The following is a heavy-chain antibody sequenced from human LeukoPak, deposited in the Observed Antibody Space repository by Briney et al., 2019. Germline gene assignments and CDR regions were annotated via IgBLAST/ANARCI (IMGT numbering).Heavy chain of an antibody. V-gene: IGHV3-66*01. CDR2: IYSGGST. D-gene: IGHD6-13*01. Sequence: GGSLRLSCAASGFTVSSNYMSWVRQAPGKGLEWVSVIYSGGSTYYADSVKGRFTISRDNSKNTLYLQMNSLRAEDTAVYYCARATAAAASYYFDYWGQGTLVTVSS. J-gene: IGHJ4*02. CDR3: ARATAAAASYYFDY. CDR1: GFTVSSNY.